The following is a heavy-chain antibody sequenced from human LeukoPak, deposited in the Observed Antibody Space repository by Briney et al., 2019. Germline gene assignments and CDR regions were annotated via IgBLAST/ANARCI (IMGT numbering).Heavy chain of an antibody. Sequence: GGSLRLSCAASGFTISSNYMSWVRQAPGKGLEWVSVIYSGGSTYYADSVKGRFTISRDNSKNTLYLQMNSLRAEDTAVYYCARGLRGYDAFDIWGQGTMVTVSS. CDR3: ARGLRGYDAFDI. D-gene: IGHD5-18*01. J-gene: IGHJ3*02. V-gene: IGHV3-53*01. CDR1: GFTISSNY. CDR2: IYSGGST.